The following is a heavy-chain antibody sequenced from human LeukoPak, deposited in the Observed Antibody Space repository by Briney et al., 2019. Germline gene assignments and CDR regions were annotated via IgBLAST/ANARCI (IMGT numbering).Heavy chain of an antibody. CDR1: GGSISSYY. D-gene: IGHD1-26*01. CDR3: ATNSGSYLRYYFDY. J-gene: IGHJ4*02. Sequence: PSETLSLTCTVSGGSISSYYWSWIRQPPGKGLEWIGYIYYSGSTNYNPSLKSRVTISVDTSKNQFSLKLSSVTAADTAVYYCATNSGSYLRYYFDYWGQGTLVTVSS. CDR2: IYYSGST. V-gene: IGHV4-59*01.